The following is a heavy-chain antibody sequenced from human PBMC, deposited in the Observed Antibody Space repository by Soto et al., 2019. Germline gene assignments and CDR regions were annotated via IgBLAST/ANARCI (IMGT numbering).Heavy chain of an antibody. Sequence: SETLSLTCTVSGGSISSYYWSWIRQPPGKGLEWIGYIYYSGSTNYNPSLKSRVTISVDTSKNQFSLKLSSVTAADTAVYYCARNAAERYDFWSGYYSADYYYYYYMDVWGKGTTVT. J-gene: IGHJ6*03. CDR3: ARNAAERYDFWSGYYSADYYYYYYMDV. CDR2: IYYSGST. D-gene: IGHD3-3*01. V-gene: IGHV4-59*01. CDR1: GGSISSYY.